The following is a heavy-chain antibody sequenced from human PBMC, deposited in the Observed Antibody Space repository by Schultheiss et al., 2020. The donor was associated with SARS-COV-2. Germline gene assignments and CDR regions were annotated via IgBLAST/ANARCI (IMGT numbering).Heavy chain of an antibody. D-gene: IGHD6-19*01. Sequence: ASVKVSCKASGYTFTGYYMHWVRQAPGQGLEWMGWINPNSGGTNYAQKFQGRVTMTRDTSISTAYMELSRLRSDDTAVYYCASGGSYSSGWYAYFDYWGQGTLVTVSS. CDR3: ASGGSYSSGWYAYFDY. CDR1: GYTFTGYY. V-gene: IGHV1-2*02. CDR2: INPNSGGT. J-gene: IGHJ4*02.